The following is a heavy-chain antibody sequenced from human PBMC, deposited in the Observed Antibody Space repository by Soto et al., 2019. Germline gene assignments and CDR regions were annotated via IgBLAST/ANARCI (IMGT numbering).Heavy chain of an antibody. D-gene: IGHD2-15*01. Sequence: QVQLVQSGAEVKKPGASVKVSCKASGYTFTSYGISWVRQAPGQRLEWMGWISAYNGNTNYAQKLQGRVTMTTDTATSTAYMGLRSLRSDDTAVYYCARWAYCSGGSCYWFAPWGQGTLVTVSS. J-gene: IGHJ5*02. CDR2: ISAYNGNT. V-gene: IGHV1-18*01. CDR3: ARWAYCSGGSCYWFAP. CDR1: GYTFTSYG.